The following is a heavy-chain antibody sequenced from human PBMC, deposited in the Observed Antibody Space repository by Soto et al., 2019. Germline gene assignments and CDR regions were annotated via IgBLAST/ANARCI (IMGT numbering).Heavy chain of an antibody. Sequence: GGSLRLSCAASGFTFSSYAMHWVRQAPGKGLEWVAVISYDGSNKYYADSVKGRFTISRDNAKNTLYLQMNSLRAEDTAVYYCARDLSYYGSGGYYDCYGMDVWGQGTTVTVSS. D-gene: IGHD3-22*01. CDR2: ISYDGSNK. V-gene: IGHV3-30-3*01. J-gene: IGHJ6*02. CDR3: ARDLSYYGSGGYYDCYGMDV. CDR1: GFTFSSYA.